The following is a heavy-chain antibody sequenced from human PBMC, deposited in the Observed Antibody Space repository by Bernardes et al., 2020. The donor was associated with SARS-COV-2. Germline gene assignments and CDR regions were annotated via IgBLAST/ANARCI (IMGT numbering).Heavy chain of an antibody. V-gene: IGHV4-59*01. D-gene: IGHD3-16*01. CDR1: GGSIRSYY. Sequence: SETLSLTCTVSGGSIRSYYWSWIRQSPGKGLEWIGYIHYSGSTNNNPSLKSRVTISVDTSKNQFSLKLSSVTTADTAVYYCARGLGARLWYFDLWGRGALVTVSS. J-gene: IGHJ2*01. CDR3: ARGLGARLWYFDL. CDR2: IHYSGST.